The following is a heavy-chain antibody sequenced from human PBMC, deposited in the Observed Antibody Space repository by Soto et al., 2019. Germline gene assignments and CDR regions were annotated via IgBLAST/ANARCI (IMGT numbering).Heavy chain of an antibody. Sequence: QVQLQESGPGLVKPSETLSLTCTVSGGSISSYYWSWIRQPPGKGLEWIGYIYYSGSTNYNPSLKSRATISVDTSKTQFSLKLSSVTAADTAVYYCARVPCSGGSCPPRYGMDVWGQGTTVTVSS. CDR2: IYYSGST. CDR3: ARVPCSGGSCPPRYGMDV. J-gene: IGHJ6*02. CDR1: GGSISSYY. V-gene: IGHV4-59*01. D-gene: IGHD2-15*01.